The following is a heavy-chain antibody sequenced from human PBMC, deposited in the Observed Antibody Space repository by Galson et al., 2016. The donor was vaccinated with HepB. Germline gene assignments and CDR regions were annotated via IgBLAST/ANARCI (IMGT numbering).Heavy chain of an antibody. CDR3: ARLRGTSGGGYEGLDH. J-gene: IGHJ5*02. CDR1: GDSISSSY. CDR2: ISKSGST. V-gene: IGHV4-59*01. D-gene: IGHD5-12*01. Sequence: SETLSLTCTVSGDSISSSYWSWIWQPPGKGLEWIGYISKSGSTTYNPSLNSRVIISADRSTNRLSLKVSSVTAADTAVDYCARLRGTSGGGYEGLDHWGQGTLVTVAS.